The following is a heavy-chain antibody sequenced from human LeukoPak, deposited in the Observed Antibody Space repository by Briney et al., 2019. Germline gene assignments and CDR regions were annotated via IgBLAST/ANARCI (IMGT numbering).Heavy chain of an antibody. CDR3: ARAHSGSYYALYYFDY. Sequence: PGGSLRLSCAASGFTFSSYGMHWVRQAPGKGLEWVAVIWYDGSNKYYADSVKGRFTISRDNSKNTLYLQMNSLRAEDTAVYYCARAHSGSYYALYYFDYWGQGTLVTVSS. V-gene: IGHV3-33*01. J-gene: IGHJ4*02. D-gene: IGHD1-26*01. CDR2: IWYDGSNK. CDR1: GFTFSSYG.